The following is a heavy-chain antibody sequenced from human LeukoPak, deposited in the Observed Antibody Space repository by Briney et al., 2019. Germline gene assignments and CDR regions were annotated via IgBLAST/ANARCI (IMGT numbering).Heavy chain of an antibody. V-gene: IGHV1-58*02. D-gene: IGHD4-11*01. CDR1: GFTFTSSA. J-gene: IGHJ5*02. Sequence: SVKVSCKASGFTFTSSAMQWVRQARGQRLEWIGLIGVGSGNTNYAERFQDRVTITRDMSTSTTYMELGSLRSEDTAVYYCAADHDYSLSYDSYGPLDAWGQGTLVTVSS. CDR2: IGVGSGNT. CDR3: AADHDYSLSYDSYGPLDA.